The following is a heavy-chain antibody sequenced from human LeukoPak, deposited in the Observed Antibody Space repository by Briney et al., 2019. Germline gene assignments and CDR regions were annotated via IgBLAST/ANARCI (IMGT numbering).Heavy chain of an antibody. CDR3: ARVDCTSTSCSLIPFDY. V-gene: IGHV4-59*01. D-gene: IGHD2-2*01. CDR2: IYYSGST. CDR1: GGSISSYY. Sequence: SETLSLTCTVSGGSISSYYWSWIRQPPGKGLEWIGYIYYSGSTNYNPSLKSRVTISVDTSKNQFSLKLSSVTAADTAVYYCARVDCTSTSCSLIPFDYWGQGTLVTVSS. J-gene: IGHJ4*02.